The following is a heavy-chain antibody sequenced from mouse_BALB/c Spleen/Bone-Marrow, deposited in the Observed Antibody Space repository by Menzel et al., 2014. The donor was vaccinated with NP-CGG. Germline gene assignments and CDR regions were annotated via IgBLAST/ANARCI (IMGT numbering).Heavy chain of an antibody. J-gene: IGHJ2*01. Sequence: EVKLMESGGGLVQPGGSMKLSCVASGFTFSNYWMNWVRQSPEKGLEWVAEVRLKSNNYATHYAESVKGRFTISRDDSKSSVYLQMNNLRAEDTGIYYCTGSDYWGQGTTLTVSS. V-gene: IGHV6-6*02. CDR3: TGSDY. CDR1: GFTFSNYW. CDR2: VRLKSNNYAT. D-gene: IGHD1-1*01.